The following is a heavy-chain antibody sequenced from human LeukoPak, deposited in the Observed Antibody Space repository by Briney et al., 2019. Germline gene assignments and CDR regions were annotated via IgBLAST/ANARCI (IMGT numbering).Heavy chain of an antibody. Sequence: SETLSLTCGVSGGSISSGRYSWNWIRQPPGKGLEWIAYIYVGGNTYYNPSLKSRVTISVDKSKNQFSLRLSSVTAADTAVYYCARFNFGSGIDPWGQGTLVAVSP. V-gene: IGHV4-30-2*01. J-gene: IGHJ5*02. CDR3: ARFNFGSGIDP. CDR1: GGSISSGRYS. CDR2: IYVGGNT. D-gene: IGHD3-10*01.